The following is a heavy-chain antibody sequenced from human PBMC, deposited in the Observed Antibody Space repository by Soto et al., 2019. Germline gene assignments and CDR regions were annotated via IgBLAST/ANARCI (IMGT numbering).Heavy chain of an antibody. CDR2: MNPNSGNT. CDR3: ARGIAVAGIMGVDY. Sequence: ASVKVSCKASGYTFTSYDINWVRLATGQGLEWMGWMNPNSGNTGYAQKFQGRVTMTRNTSISTAYMELSSLRSEDTAVYYCARGIAVAGIMGVDYWGQGTLVTVSS. J-gene: IGHJ4*02. CDR1: GYTFTSYD. D-gene: IGHD6-19*01. V-gene: IGHV1-8*01.